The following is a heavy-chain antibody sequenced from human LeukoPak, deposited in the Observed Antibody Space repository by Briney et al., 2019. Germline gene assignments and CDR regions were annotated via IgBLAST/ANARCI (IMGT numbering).Heavy chain of an antibody. CDR1: GGSFSGYY. CDR3: ARGKAAAGLDY. Sequence: SETLSLTCAVYGGSFSGYYWSWIRQPPGKGLEWIGEINHSGSTNYNPSLKSRVTISVDTSKNQFSLKLSSVTAADTAVYYCARGKAAAGLDYWGQGTLVTVPS. J-gene: IGHJ4*02. D-gene: IGHD6-13*01. V-gene: IGHV4-34*01. CDR2: INHSGST.